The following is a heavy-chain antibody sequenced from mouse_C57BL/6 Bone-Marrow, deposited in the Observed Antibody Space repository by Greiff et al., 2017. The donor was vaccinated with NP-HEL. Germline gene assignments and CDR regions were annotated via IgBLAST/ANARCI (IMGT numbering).Heavy chain of an antibody. D-gene: IGHD2-5*01. CDR1: GYTFTSYG. J-gene: IGHJ4*01. Sequence: VKLQESGAELARPGASVKLSCKASGYTFTSYGISWVQQRTGQGLEWIGEIYPRSGNTYYNEKFKGKATLTADKSSSTAYMELRSLTSEDSAVYFCARGYSNYLYYYAMDYWGQGTSVTVSA. CDR2: IYPRSGNT. CDR3: ARGYSNYLYYYAMDY. V-gene: IGHV1-81*01.